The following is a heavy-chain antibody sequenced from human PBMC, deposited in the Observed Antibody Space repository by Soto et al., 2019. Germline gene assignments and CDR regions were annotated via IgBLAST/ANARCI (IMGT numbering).Heavy chain of an antibody. CDR3: ARNGDSSDYRGWFDP. Sequence: EVQLVESGGGLVQPGGSLRLSCAASGFTVSSNYMSWVRQAPGKGLEWVSVIYSGGTTYYADSVKVRFTISRDNSKNRLYLQMNSLRAEDTAVYYCARNGDSSDYRGWFDPWGQGTLVTVSS. D-gene: IGHD3-22*01. V-gene: IGHV3-66*01. J-gene: IGHJ5*02. CDR1: GFTVSSNY. CDR2: IYSGGTT.